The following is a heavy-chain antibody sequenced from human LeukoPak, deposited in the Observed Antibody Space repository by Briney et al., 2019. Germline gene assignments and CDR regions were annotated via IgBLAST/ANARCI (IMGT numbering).Heavy chain of an antibody. D-gene: IGHD3-10*01. J-gene: IGHJ6*03. V-gene: IGHV4-34*01. CDR3: ARRVGRWFGERAYYYNYMDV. CDR2: INHRRST. CDR1: GGSFSGYY. Sequence: SETLSLTCAVYGGSFSGYYWTWIRQPPGKGLEWIGEINHRRSTKYSPSLKSRVTISVDTSKNQFSLRLSSVTAADTAVYYCARRVGRWFGERAYYYNYMDVWGKGTTVTISS.